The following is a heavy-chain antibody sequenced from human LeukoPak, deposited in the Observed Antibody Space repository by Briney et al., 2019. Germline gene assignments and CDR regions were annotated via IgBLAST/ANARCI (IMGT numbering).Heavy chain of an antibody. CDR3: ARGHLRFVVVAATLDWFDP. CDR2: TYYRSKWYS. CDR1: GDSVSSNSVA. Sequence: SQTLSLTCAISGDSVSSNSVAWNWIRQSPSRGLEWLGRTYYRSKWYSDYAVSVKSRITINPDTSKNQFSLQLKSVTPEDTAVYYCARGHLRFVVVAATLDWFDPWGQGTLVTVSS. D-gene: IGHD2-15*01. J-gene: IGHJ5*02. V-gene: IGHV6-1*01.